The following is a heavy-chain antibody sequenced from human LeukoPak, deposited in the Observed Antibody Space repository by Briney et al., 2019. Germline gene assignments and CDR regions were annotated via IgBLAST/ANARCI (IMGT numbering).Heavy chain of an antibody. CDR3: ARPRDGYSLYYFDY. CDR1: GGSISSSSYY. Sequence: SETLSLTCAVSGGSISSSSYYWGWIRQPPGKGLEWIGSIYYSGSTYYNPSLKSRVTISVDTSKNQFSLKLSSVTAADTALYYCARPRDGYSLYYFDYWGQGTLVTVSS. V-gene: IGHV4-39*07. CDR2: IYYSGST. D-gene: IGHD5-24*01. J-gene: IGHJ4*02.